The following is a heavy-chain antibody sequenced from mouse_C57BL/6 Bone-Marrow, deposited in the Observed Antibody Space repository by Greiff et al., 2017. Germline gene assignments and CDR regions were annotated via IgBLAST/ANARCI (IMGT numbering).Heavy chain of an antibody. J-gene: IGHJ3*01. V-gene: IGHV14-4*01. Sequence: EVKLQESGAELVRPGASVKLSCTASGFNIKDDYMHRVKQRPEQGLEWIGWIDPENGDTEYASKFQGKATITADTSSNTAYLQLSSLTSEDTAVYYCTTDYYYGSNSWFAYWGQGTLVTVSA. CDR3: TTDYYYGSNSWFAY. CDR1: GFNIKDDY. CDR2: IDPENGDT. D-gene: IGHD1-1*01.